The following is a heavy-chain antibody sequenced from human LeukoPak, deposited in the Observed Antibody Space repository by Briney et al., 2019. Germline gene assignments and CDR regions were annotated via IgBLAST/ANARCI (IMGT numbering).Heavy chain of an antibody. CDR1: GFTFSSYS. D-gene: IGHD5-18*01. J-gene: IGHJ6*03. Sequence: GGSLRLSCAASGFTFSSYSMNWVRQAPGKGLERVSSISSSSSYIYYADSVKARFTISRDNAKNSLYLQMNSLRAEDTAVYYCARDKGYSDGDYYNYMDDWGKGTTVTVSS. CDR3: ARDKGYSDGDYYNYMDD. CDR2: ISSSSSYI. V-gene: IGHV3-21*01.